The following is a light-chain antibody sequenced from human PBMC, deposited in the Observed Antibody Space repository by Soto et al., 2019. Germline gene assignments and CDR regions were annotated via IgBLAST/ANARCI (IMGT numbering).Light chain of an antibody. CDR3: SSNAGSNNLV. CDR1: SSDVGSYIY. Sequence: QSALTQPPSASGSPGQSVTISCTGISSDVGSYIYVSWYQQHPGKAPKLMIYEVSKRPPGVPDRFSGSMSGKTASLTVSGLQAEDEAVYYCSSNAGSNNLVFGGGTKLTVL. J-gene: IGLJ2*01. CDR2: EVS. V-gene: IGLV2-8*01.